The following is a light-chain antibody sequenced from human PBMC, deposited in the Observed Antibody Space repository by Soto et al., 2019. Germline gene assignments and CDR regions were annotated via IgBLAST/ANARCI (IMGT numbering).Light chain of an antibody. CDR2: EVS. V-gene: IGLV2-14*01. CDR1: SSDVGGYNY. CDR3: SSFTSAYTLV. Sequence: QSVLTQPASVSGSAGQSIAISCTGTSSDVGGYNYVSWYQQHPGKAPKLLLSEVSKRPSGVSDRFSGSKSGNTASLTISGLQTQDEADYYCSSFTSAYTLVFGTGTKATVL. J-gene: IGLJ1*01.